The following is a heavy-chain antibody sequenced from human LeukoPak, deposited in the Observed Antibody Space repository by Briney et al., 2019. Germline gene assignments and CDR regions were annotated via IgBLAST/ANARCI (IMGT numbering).Heavy chain of an antibody. D-gene: IGHD5-24*01. J-gene: IGHJ3*02. Sequence: PGGALRLSCAASGSPFRSYAMHGVRQAPGKGREYVSDISSNGGSTYYANSVKGRFTISRDNSKNTLYLQMGSLRAEDMAVYYCARVGRDGYNLVAFDIWGQGTMVTVSS. CDR2: ISSNGGST. V-gene: IGHV3-64*01. CDR1: GSPFRSYA. CDR3: ARVGRDGYNLVAFDI.